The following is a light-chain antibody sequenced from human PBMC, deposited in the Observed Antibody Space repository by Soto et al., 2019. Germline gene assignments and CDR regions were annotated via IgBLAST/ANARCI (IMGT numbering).Light chain of an antibody. CDR1: SSNIGAGYD. J-gene: IGLJ1*01. Sequence: QSVLTQPPSVSGAPGQRVTISCTGSSSNIGAGYDVHWYQHLPGTAPKLLIYGNKNRPPGVPDRFSGSRSGTSASLAITGLQAGDEADYYCQSYDTGLSGSRVFGSGTK. V-gene: IGLV1-40*01. CDR2: GNK. CDR3: QSYDTGLSGSRV.